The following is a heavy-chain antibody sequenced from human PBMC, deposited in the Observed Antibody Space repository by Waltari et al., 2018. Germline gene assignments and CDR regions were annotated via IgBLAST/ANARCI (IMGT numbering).Heavy chain of an antibody. CDR1: GGSFSGYY. Sequence: QVQLQQWGAGLLKPSETLSLTCAVYGGSFSGYYWSWIRQPPGKGLEWIGEINHSGSTNYNPSLKSRVTISVDTSKNQFSRKLSSVTAADTAVYYCARHGAVATIDYWGQGTLVTVSS. D-gene: IGHD6-19*01. CDR2: INHSGST. V-gene: IGHV4-34*01. J-gene: IGHJ4*02. CDR3: ARHGAVATIDY.